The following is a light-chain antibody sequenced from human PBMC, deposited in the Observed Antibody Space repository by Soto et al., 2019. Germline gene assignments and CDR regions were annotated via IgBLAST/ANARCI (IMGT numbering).Light chain of an antibody. V-gene: IGKV3-15*01. CDR3: QQYNNWPPIT. Sequence: EIVLTQSPATLSVSPGERATLSCRASQSVSSNLAWYQQKPGQAPRLLIYRASTRDTGIPARFSGSGSGTEFTLTISSLQSEDFAVYYCQQYNNWPPITFGQGTRLKIK. CDR1: QSVSSN. J-gene: IGKJ5*01. CDR2: RAS.